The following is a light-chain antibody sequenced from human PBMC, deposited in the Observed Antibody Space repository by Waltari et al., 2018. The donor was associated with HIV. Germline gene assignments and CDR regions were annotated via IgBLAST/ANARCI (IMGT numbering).Light chain of an antibody. CDR3: NSYAGSNNWV. J-gene: IGLJ3*02. Sequence: QSALTQPPSASGSPGQSVTISCTGTSSDVGGSNYVPWYQQHPGKAPKLMIYEVNKRPSGVPDRFSGSKSANTASLTVSGLQADDEADYYCNSYAGSNNWVFGGGTKLTVL. V-gene: IGLV2-8*01. CDR1: SSDVGGSNY. CDR2: EVN.